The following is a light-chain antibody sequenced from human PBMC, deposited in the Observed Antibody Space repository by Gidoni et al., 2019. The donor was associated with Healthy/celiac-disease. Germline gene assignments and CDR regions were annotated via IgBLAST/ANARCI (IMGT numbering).Light chain of an antibody. J-gene: IGKJ1*01. CDR1: QGISNY. CDR3: QKYNSDPRT. Sequence: RVTITCRASQGISNYLAWYQQKPGKVPKCLIYAASTLQSGGPSRFSGSGSGTDFTLTMSSMQPEDVATYYCQKYNSDPRTFGQETKVEIK. V-gene: IGKV1-27*01. CDR2: AAS.